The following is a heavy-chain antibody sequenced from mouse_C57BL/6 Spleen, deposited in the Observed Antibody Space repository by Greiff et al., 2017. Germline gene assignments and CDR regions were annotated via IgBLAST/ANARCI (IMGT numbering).Heavy chain of an antibody. CDR2: IHPNSGST. CDR3: AIYGSSYQFAD. CDR1: GYTFTSYW. D-gene: IGHD1-1*01. V-gene: IGHV1-64*01. Sequence: FQLQQPGAELVKPGASVKLSCTASGYTFTSYWMHWVKQRPGQGLEWIGMIHPNSGSTNSNEKFKSKATLTVDKSSSTAYMQLSSLTSEYSAVYYCAIYGSSYQFADWGQETLVTVSA. J-gene: IGHJ3*01.